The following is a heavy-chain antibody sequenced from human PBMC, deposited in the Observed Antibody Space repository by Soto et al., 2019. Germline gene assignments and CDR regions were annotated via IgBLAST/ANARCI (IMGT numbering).Heavy chain of an antibody. V-gene: IGHV3-33*01. D-gene: IGHD5-12*01. CDR2: IWYDGSHK. CDR1: GFTFSTYR. CDR3: ARPRDLGDDPDALEI. Sequence: QVQLVESGGAVVQPGTSLRLSCTASGFTFSTYRMHWVRQAPGKGLEWVAIIWYDGSHKFYVDSVKGRFAVSRDNSKNAVYLQMNSRPGEDTAVYYCARPRDLGDDPDALEIWGRGALVTISS. J-gene: IGHJ3*02.